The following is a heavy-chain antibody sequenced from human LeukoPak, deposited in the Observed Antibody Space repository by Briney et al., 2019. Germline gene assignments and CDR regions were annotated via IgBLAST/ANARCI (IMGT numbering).Heavy chain of an antibody. CDR2: IIPIFRAT. CDR1: GGTFSSYG. Sequence: ASVKVSCKPSGGTFSSYGVSWVRQAPGQGLEWMGGIIPIFRATNYAQRFRGRVTITTDESTTTVYMELSNLRSEDTAVYFCARSRRAGYNVFYFDSWGQGTLVTVSS. V-gene: IGHV1-69*05. J-gene: IGHJ4*02. D-gene: IGHD5-24*01. CDR3: ARSRRAGYNVFYFDS.